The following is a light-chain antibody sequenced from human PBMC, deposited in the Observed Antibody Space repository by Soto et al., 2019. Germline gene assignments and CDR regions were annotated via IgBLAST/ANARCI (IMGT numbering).Light chain of an antibody. V-gene: IGKV3-11*01. Sequence: VLTQSPATLSLSPGHRATLSCRASQSINEYLAWYQQRPGQPPRLLIYDASNRATGIPARFSGSGSGTDFTLTISSLEPEDFAFYYCQQRGGWPLTFGGGTQVELK. CDR1: QSINEY. CDR3: QQRGGWPLT. CDR2: DAS. J-gene: IGKJ4*01.